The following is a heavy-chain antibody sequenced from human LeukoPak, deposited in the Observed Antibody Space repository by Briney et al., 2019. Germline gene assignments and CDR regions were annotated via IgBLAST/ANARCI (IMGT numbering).Heavy chain of an antibody. V-gene: IGHV3-30*02. CDR1: GFTFISYG. CDR2: IRFDGNYK. Sequence: GGSLRLSCAASGFTFISYGMHWVRQAPGKGLEWVAFIRFDGNYKDYVDSVKGRFTISRDNAKNSLYLQMNSLRAEDTAVYYCARDPPGDYWGQGTLVTVSS. J-gene: IGHJ4*02. CDR3: ARDPPGDY.